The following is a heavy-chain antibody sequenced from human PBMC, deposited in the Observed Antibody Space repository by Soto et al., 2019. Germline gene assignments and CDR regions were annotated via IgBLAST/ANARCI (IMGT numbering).Heavy chain of an antibody. CDR1: GSSITNSFY. Sequence: SETLSLTCRVSGSSITNSFYWGWIRQSPEKGLEWIGSISHTGRTSYNPSLKSRVSISVDTSKNQFSLTLTSVTAADTAVYYCARDPANLALAVAYFDSWGQGTLVTVS. V-gene: IGHV4-38-2*02. CDR3: ARDPANLALAVAYFDS. CDR2: ISHTGRT. J-gene: IGHJ4*02. D-gene: IGHD2-15*01.